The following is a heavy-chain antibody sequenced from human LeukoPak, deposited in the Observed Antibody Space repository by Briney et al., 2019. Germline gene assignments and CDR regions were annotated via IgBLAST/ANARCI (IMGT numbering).Heavy chain of an antibody. D-gene: IGHD6-13*01. CDR1: GFTFSSYA. CDR3: ARDNREQQLVPPTFDY. Sequence: GGSLRLSCAASGFTFSSYAMHWVRQAPVKGLEWVAVISYDGSNKYYADSVKGRFTISRDNSKNTLYLQMNSLRAEDTAVYYCARDNREQQLVPPTFDYWGQGTLVTVSS. CDR2: ISYDGSNK. V-gene: IGHV3-30-3*01. J-gene: IGHJ4*02.